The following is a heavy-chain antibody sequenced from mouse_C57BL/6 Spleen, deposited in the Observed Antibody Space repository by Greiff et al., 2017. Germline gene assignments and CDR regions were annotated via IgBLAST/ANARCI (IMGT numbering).Heavy chain of an antibody. V-gene: IGHV5-17*01. CDR2: ISSGSSTI. D-gene: IGHD2-3*01. Sequence: EVKLVESGGGLVKPGGSLKLSCAASGFTFSDYGMHWVRQAPEKGLEWVAYISSGSSTIYYADTVKGRFTISSDNAKNTLFLQMTSLRSEDTAMYYCARDDGYYAGFAYWGQGTLVTVSA. CDR1: GFTFSDYG. J-gene: IGHJ3*01. CDR3: ARDDGYYAGFAY.